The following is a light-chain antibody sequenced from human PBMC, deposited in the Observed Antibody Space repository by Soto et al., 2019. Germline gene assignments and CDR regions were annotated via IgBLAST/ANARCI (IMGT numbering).Light chain of an antibody. CDR3: QQYNSYPIT. V-gene: IGKV1-16*01. Sequence: DIQMIQSPSSLSASLGDRVTITCRASQGISNYLVWFQHKAGKAPKSLIYGASSLQSGVPSRFSGSGSETEFTLTISNVQPEDFATYYCQQYNSYPITFGQGTRLDIQ. CDR2: GAS. CDR1: QGISNY. J-gene: IGKJ5*01.